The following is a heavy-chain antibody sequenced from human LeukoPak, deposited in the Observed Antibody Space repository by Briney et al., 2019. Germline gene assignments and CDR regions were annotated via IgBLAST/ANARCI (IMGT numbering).Heavy chain of an antibody. CDR2: INPSGGST. Sequence: ASVKVSCKASGYTFTGYYMHWVRQAPGQGLEWMGIINPSGGSTSYAQKFQGRVTVTRDTSTSTVYMELSSLRSEDTAVYYCAKGPRITLVRGGQWYYYMDVWGKGTTVTIS. V-gene: IGHV1-46*01. CDR3: AKGPRITLVRGGQWYYYMDV. CDR1: GYTFTGYY. J-gene: IGHJ6*03. D-gene: IGHD3-10*01.